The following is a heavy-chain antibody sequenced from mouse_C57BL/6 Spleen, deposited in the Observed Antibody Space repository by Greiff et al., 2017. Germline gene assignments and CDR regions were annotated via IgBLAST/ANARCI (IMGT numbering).Heavy chain of an antibody. CDR1: GYTFTSYW. Sequence: QVQLQQPGAELVKPGASVKLSCTASGYTFTSYWMQWVKQRPGQGLEWIGDIDPSDSYTNYNQKFKGKATLTVDTSSSTAYMQLSSLTSEDSAVYYCALSITTVVDYYAMDYWGQGTSVTVSS. V-gene: IGHV1-50*01. J-gene: IGHJ4*01. D-gene: IGHD1-1*01. CDR2: IDPSDSYT. CDR3: ALSITTVVDYYAMDY.